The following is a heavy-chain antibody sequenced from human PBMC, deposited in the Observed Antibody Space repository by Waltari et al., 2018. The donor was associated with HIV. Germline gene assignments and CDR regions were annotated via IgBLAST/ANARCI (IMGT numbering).Heavy chain of an antibody. CDR1: GGSVRSSVYY. CDR3: ARGPGYYFDS. V-gene: IGHV4-39*02. Sequence: QLQLQESGPGLVKPSETLSLTCPVPGGSVRSSVYYWGWIRQPPGKGLEWIGNIYYSENTYYSPSLKSRVTISVDTSKNHFSLRVTSVTAADTAVYYCARGPGYYFDSWGQGTLVTVSS. D-gene: IGHD3-10*01. CDR2: IYYSENT. J-gene: IGHJ4*02.